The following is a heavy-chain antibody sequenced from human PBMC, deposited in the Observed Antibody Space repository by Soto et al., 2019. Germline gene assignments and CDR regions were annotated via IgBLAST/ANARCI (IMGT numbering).Heavy chain of an antibody. CDR2: ISDYNGNT. V-gene: IGHV1-18*01. Sequence: QVQLVQSGAEVRKPGASVKVSCKASGYTFSNYGLSWVRQAPGQGLEWMGWISDYNGNTHYAQKLQGRHIRTKSTSAGTAYVVLGSLTSDATAVYFCAREGYYSGSGTYSPTRYYGMDVWGQGTTVTVSS. CDR3: AREGYYSGSGTYSPTRYYGMDV. CDR1: GYTFSNYG. D-gene: IGHD3-10*01. J-gene: IGHJ6*02.